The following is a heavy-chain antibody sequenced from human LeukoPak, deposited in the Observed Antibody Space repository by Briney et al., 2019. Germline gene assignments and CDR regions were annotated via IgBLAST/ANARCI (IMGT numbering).Heavy chain of an antibody. J-gene: IGHJ3*01. V-gene: IGHV6-1*01. CDR2: TYYGSGWSI. CDR3: ARSNEVGAFDV. CDR1: GDNVSSKSAA. Sequence: SQTLSLTCAISGDNVSSKSAAWNWIRQSPSRGLEWLGRTYYGSGWSIEYASSVRSRITIHSDTSRNQFSLQVTSVTPEDTAVYYCARSNEVGAFDVWGQGIMVIVSS. D-gene: IGHD1-1*01.